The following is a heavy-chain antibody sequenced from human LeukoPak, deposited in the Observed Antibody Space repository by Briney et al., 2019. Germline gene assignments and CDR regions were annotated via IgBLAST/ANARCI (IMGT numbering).Heavy chain of an antibody. D-gene: IGHD1-26*01. V-gene: IGHV3-7*01. CDR3: ARGGSYFPNWFDP. Sequence: GGSLRLSYAASGFTFSSYWMSWVRQAPGRGLEWVANIKQDGSEKYYVDSVKGRFTISRDNAKDSLYLQMNSLRAEDTAVYYCARGGSYFPNWFDPWGQGTLVTVSS. CDR2: IKQDGSEK. CDR1: GFTFSSYW. J-gene: IGHJ5*02.